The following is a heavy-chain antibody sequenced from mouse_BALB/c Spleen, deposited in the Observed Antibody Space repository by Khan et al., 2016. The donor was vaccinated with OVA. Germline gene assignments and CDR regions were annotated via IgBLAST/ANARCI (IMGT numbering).Heavy chain of an antibody. CDR1: GYTFTNNW. Sequence: QVQLQQSGPELAKPGASVKMSCKASGYTFTNNWMHWVKQRPGQGLEWIGYINPSTGYTEYNQKFKDKATLTADKSSSTAYMQLSSLTSEDSASSYCVTLGCSSAWFTYWGQGTLVTVSA. J-gene: IGHJ3*01. V-gene: IGHV1-7*01. CDR2: INPSTGYT. CDR3: VTLGCSSAWFTY. D-gene: IGHD3-1*01.